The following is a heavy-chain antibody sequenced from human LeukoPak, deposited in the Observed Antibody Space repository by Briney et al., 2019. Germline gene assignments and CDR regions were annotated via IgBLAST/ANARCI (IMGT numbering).Heavy chain of an antibody. Sequence: GGSLRLSCAASGFTFSSYAMSWVRQAPGKGLEWVGRIKSKTDGGTTDYAAPVKGRFTISRDDSKNTLYLQMNSLKTEDTAVYYCTTLTTVTTGYYYYGMDVWGQGTTVTVSS. D-gene: IGHD4-17*01. CDR3: TTLTTVTTGYYYYGMDV. J-gene: IGHJ6*02. CDR1: GFTFSSYA. CDR2: IKSKTDGGTT. V-gene: IGHV3-15*01.